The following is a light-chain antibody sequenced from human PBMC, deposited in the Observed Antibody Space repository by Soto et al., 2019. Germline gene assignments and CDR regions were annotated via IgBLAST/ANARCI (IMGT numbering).Light chain of an antibody. V-gene: IGKV3-20*01. CDR2: GAS. Sequence: EIVLTQSPGTLSLSPGERATLSCRASQSVSSSYLAWSQQKPGQAPRLLIYGASSRTTAIPDRFSGSGSGTDFNLTISRLEPEDFTVYSCQQYDSSPWTFSQGTKVEIK. J-gene: IGKJ1*01. CDR3: QQYDSSPWT. CDR1: QSVSSSY.